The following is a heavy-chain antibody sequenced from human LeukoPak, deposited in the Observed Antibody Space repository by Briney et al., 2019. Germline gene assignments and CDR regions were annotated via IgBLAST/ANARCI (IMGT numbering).Heavy chain of an antibody. CDR2: IYPGDSDT. J-gene: IGHJ4*02. V-gene: IGHV5-51*01. D-gene: IGHD3-10*01. Sequence: GESLKISCKGSGHSFSSYWIAWVRQMPGKSLEWMGIIYPGDSDTRYSPSFQGQVTISVDKSISTAYLQWNSLKASDTAIHYCARERGGGAPLDYWGQGTLVTVSS. CDR3: ARERGGGAPLDY. CDR1: GHSFSSYW.